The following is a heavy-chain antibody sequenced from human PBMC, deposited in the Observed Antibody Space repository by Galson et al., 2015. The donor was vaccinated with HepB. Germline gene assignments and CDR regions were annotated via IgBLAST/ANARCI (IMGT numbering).Heavy chain of an antibody. V-gene: IGHV3-7*01. CDR2: LKQDGTEK. D-gene: IGHD3-3*01. CDR1: GFTFSGFW. Sequence: SLRLSCAASGFTFSGFWMSWVRQAPGKGLEWVANLKQDGTEKSYVDSVKGRFTISRDNAKNSLYLHLNSLRVEDTAVYYCARSLWRGYYFDSWGRGTLVTVSS. CDR3: ARSLWRGYYFDS. J-gene: IGHJ4*02.